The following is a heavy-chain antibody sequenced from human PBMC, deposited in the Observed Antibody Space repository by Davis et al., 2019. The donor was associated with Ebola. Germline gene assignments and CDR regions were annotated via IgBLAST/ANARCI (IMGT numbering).Heavy chain of an antibody. CDR2: ISWNSGSI. CDR1: GFTFDDYA. J-gene: IGHJ4*02. V-gene: IGHV3-9*01. Sequence: PGGSLRLSCAASGFTFDDYAMHWVRQAPGKGLEWVSGISWNSGSIGYADSVKGRFTISRDNAKNSLYLQMNSLRTEDTALYYCAKDTLTDYTFDYWGQGTLVTVSS. D-gene: IGHD4-11*01. CDR3: AKDTLTDYTFDY.